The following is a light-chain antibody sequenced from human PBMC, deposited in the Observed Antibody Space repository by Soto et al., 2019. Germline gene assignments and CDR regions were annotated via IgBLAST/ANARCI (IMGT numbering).Light chain of an antibody. CDR1: SSDVGNYNL. Sequence: QSALTQPASVSGSPGQSITISCTGTSSDVGNYNLVSWYQQHPGKVPKVMIYEDTKRPSGVSDRFSGSKSGNTASLTISGLQAEDEAHYSCCSYAGSRTHVIFGGGTKVTVL. CDR2: EDT. J-gene: IGLJ2*01. V-gene: IGLV2-23*01. CDR3: CSYAGSRTHVI.